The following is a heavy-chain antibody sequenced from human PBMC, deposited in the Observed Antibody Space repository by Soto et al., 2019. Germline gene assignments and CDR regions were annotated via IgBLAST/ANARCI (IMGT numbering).Heavy chain of an antibody. J-gene: IGHJ3*02. CDR3: ASGITMVRGVIGGPLGAFDI. CDR2: INAGNGNT. D-gene: IGHD3-10*01. Sequence: GASVKVSCKASGYTFTIYAMHWVRQAHGQRLEWMGWINAGNGNTKYSQKFQGRVTITRDTSASTAYMELSSLRSEDTAVYYCASGITMVRGVIGGPLGAFDIWGQGTMVTVSS. V-gene: IGHV1-3*01. CDR1: GYTFTIYA.